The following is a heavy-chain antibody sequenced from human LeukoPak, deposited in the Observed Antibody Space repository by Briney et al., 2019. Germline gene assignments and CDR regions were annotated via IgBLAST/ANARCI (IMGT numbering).Heavy chain of an antibody. V-gene: IGHV1-69-2*01. J-gene: IGHJ2*01. D-gene: IGHD1-26*01. Sequence: GATVKISCKASGYTFTDYYMHWVQQAPGKGLEWMGRVDPEDGETIYAEKFQGRVTITADTSTDTAYMELSSLRSEDTAVYYCATAAGYSGSYYRYFDLWGRGTLVTVSS. CDR1: GYTFTDYY. CDR3: ATAAGYSGSYYRYFDL. CDR2: VDPEDGET.